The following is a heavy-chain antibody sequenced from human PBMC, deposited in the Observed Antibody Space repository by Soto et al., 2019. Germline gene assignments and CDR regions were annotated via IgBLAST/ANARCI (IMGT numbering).Heavy chain of an antibody. CDR2: ISYTGANQ. J-gene: IGHJ3*02. CDR3: ARGFNSALDI. V-gene: IGHV3-30-3*01. CDR1: GFTFGTYA. Sequence: PGGSLRLSCDASGFTFGTYALHWVRQAPGKGLEWVAFISYTGANQYYADSVKGRFTVSRDNSKNTLYLQMNSLSAEDTAVYYCARGFNSALDIWGQGKMVTVSS.